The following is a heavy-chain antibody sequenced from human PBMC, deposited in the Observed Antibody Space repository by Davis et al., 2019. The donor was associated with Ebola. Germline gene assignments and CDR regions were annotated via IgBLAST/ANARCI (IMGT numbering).Heavy chain of an antibody. CDR3: AKDSGWQMSP. CDR1: GFTFSSYW. V-gene: IGHV3-7*01. J-gene: IGHJ5*02. CDR2: IKQDGSDK. Sequence: GESLKISCAASGFTFSSYWMSWVRQAPGKGPEWVAKIKQDGSDKYYGDSVKGRFTISRDNAENSVFLQMNSLRAEDTAVYYCAKDSGWQMSPWGQGTLVTVSS. D-gene: IGHD6-19*01.